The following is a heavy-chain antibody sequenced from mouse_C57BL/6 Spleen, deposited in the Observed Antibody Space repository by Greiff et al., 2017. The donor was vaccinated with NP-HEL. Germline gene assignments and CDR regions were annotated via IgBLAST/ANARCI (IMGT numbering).Heavy chain of an antibody. CDR3: AGSGYGVYAMDY. J-gene: IGHJ4*01. D-gene: IGHD1-1*02. Sequence: VQLQQPGAELVMPGASVKLSCKASGYTFTSYWMHWVKQRPGQGLEWIGEIDPSDSYTNYNQKFKGKSTLTVDKSSSTAYMQLSSLTSEDSAVYYCAGSGYGVYAMDYWGQGTSVTVSS. V-gene: IGHV1-69*01. CDR1: GYTFTSYW. CDR2: IDPSDSYT.